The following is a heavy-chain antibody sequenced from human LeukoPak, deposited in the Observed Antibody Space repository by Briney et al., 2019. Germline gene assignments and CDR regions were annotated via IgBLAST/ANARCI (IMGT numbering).Heavy chain of an antibody. CDR2: IYYSGST. D-gene: IGHD3-16*01. V-gene: IGHV4-39*07. CDR1: GGSISSSSYY. Sequence: PSETLSLTCTVSGGSISSSSYYWGWIRQPPGKGLEWIGSIYYSGSTYYNPSLKSRVTISVDTSKNQFSLKLSSVTAADTAVYYCVRAFLDAYDYDFDSWGQGTLVTVSS. CDR3: VRAFLDAYDYDFDS. J-gene: IGHJ4*02.